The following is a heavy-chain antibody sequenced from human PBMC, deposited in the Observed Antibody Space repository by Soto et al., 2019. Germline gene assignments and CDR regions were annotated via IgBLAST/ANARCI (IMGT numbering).Heavy chain of an antibody. CDR1: GYTFTSYG. V-gene: IGHV1-18*01. J-gene: IGHJ4*02. CDR3: ARVTDVDTAMADFDY. CDR2: ISAYNGNT. Sequence: ASVKVSCKASGYTFTSYGISWVRQAPGQGLEWMGWISAYNGNTNYAQKLQGRVTMTTDTSTSTAYMELRSLRSDDTAVYYCARVTDVDTAMADFDYWGQGTLVTVSS. D-gene: IGHD5-18*01.